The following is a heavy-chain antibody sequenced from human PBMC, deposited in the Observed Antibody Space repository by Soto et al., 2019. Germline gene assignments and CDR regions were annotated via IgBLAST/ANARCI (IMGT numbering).Heavy chain of an antibody. CDR2: IYHSGST. V-gene: IGHV4-30-2*01. J-gene: IGHJ6*02. Sequence: SETLSLTCAVCGGCISRGCYSWTWILQPPGKGLEWIGYIYHSGSTYYNPSLKSRVTISVDRSKNQFSLKLNSVTAADTAVYYCARVPDVWGQGTTVTVSS. CDR3: ARVPDV. CDR1: GGCISRGCYS.